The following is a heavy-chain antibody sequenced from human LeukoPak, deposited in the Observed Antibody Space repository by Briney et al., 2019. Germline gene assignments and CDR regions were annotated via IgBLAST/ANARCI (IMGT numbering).Heavy chain of an antibody. D-gene: IGHD3-10*01. Sequence: PGGSLRLSCAGSGFTFSNYAMSWVRQAPGKGLKWVSAISDSGGSTYYADSVKGRFTISRDNSKNTLHLQMNSLRAEDTAVYYCAKGPFGYYYGSGQTKNYWGQGTLVTVSS. V-gene: IGHV3-23*01. CDR1: GFTFSNYA. CDR3: AKGPFGYYYGSGQTKNY. CDR2: ISDSGGST. J-gene: IGHJ4*02.